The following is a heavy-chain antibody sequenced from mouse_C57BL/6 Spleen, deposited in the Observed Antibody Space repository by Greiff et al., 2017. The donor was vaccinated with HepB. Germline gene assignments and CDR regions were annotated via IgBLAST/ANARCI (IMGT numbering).Heavy chain of an antibody. CDR2: IDPETGGT. J-gene: IGHJ4*01. CDR3: TRRDDYDVDYAMDY. Sequence: VQRVESGAELVRPGASVTLSCKASGYTFTDYEMHWVKQTPVHGLEWIGAIDPETGGTAYNQKFKGKAILTADKSSSTAYMELRSLTSEDSAVYYCTRRDDYDVDYAMDYWGQGTSVTVSS. D-gene: IGHD2-4*01. CDR1: GYTFTDYE. V-gene: IGHV1-15*01.